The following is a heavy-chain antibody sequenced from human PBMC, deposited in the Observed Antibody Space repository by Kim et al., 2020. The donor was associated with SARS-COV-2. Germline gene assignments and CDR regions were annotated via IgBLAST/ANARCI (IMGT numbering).Heavy chain of an antibody. CDR2: INTSGGNS. CDR3: AKRMCRGTSCYVGDYGMDV. J-gene: IGHJ6*02. V-gene: IGHV3-23*01. CDR1: GFTFSIYG. D-gene: IGHD2-2*01. Sequence: GGSLRLSCVASGFTFSIYGMTWVRQAPGKGLEWVSVINTSGGNSNYADSVKGRFTISRDNSKNTLYLQMNNLRADDTAVYYCAKRMCRGTSCYVGDYGMDVWGQGTTVTVS.